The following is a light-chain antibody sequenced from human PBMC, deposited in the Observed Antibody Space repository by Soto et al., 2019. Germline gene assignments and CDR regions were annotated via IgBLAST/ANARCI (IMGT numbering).Light chain of an antibody. CDR3: QQYDRIPGFT. CDR1: QSFRSNY. J-gene: IGKJ4*01. V-gene: IGKV3-20*01. Sequence: EIVLTQSPGTLSLSPGERATLSCRASQSFRSNYLAWYQQRPGQAPRLLIYGVSSRASGIPDRFSGSVSGTDFTLTISRLEPXXXXVYYCQQYDRIPGFTFGGGTKVEI. CDR2: GVS.